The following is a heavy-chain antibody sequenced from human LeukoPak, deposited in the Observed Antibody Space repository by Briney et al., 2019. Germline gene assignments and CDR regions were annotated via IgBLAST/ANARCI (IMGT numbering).Heavy chain of an antibody. J-gene: IGHJ2*01. CDR2: INHSGST. CDR3: ARPKPDSSSPWYFDL. Sequence: SETLSLTCAVYGGSFSGYYWSWIRQPPGKGLEWIGEINHSGSTNYNPSLKSRVTISVDTSKNQFSLKLSSVTAADTAVYYCARPKPDSSSPWYFDLWGRGTLVTVSS. V-gene: IGHV4-34*01. D-gene: IGHD6-13*01. CDR1: GGSFSGYY.